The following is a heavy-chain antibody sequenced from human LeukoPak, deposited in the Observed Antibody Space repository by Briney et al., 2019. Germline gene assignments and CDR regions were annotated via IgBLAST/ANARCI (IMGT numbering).Heavy chain of an antibody. D-gene: IGHD3-22*01. J-gene: IGHJ4*02. Sequence: PGGSLRLTCTAIRFNFNNYGMNWVRPAPGKGLEWVSEISGSGGRTYLADSVKGRFTLSRDDSKNTLYLQMNSLRAEDTAVYYCAKASVSYYYDSSGYYWGQGTLVTVSS. CDR3: AKASVSYYYDSSGYY. CDR1: RFNFNNYG. V-gene: IGHV3-23*01. CDR2: ISGSGGRT.